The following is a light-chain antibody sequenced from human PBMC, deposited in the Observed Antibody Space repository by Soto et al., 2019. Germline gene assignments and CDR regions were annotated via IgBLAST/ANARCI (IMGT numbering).Light chain of an antibody. CDR2: WAS. V-gene: IGKV4-1*01. CDR3: QQYYSTPLT. J-gene: IGKJ4*01. CDR1: QSVLYSSNNKNY. Sequence: DIVMTQSPDSLAVSLGERATLNCKSSQSVLYSSNNKNYLAWYQQKPGQPPKLLIYWASTRESGVHDRFSGSESGTDFTLTISSLQAEAVAVYYCQQYYSTPLTFGGGTKVEIK.